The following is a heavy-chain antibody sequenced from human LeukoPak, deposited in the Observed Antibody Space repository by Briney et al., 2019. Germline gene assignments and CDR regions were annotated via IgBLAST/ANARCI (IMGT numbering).Heavy chain of an antibody. D-gene: IGHD6-19*01. J-gene: IGHJ4*02. CDR3: ARVSIAVAAYKIPFDY. CDR2: IKQDGSEK. Sequence: PGGSLRLSCAASGFIFSRYWMSWVRQAPGKGLEWVANIKQDGSEKYYVDSVKGRFTISRDNAKNSLSLQMNSLRVEDTAVYYCARVSIAVAAYKIPFDYWGQGTLVTVSS. V-gene: IGHV3-7*01. CDR1: GFIFSRYW.